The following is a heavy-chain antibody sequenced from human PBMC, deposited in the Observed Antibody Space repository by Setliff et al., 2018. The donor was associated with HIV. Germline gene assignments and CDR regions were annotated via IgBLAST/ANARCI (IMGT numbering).Heavy chain of an antibody. D-gene: IGHD3-9*01. CDR3: ATLDQDFHSSAFDSFDI. Sequence: ASVKVSCKASGYIFTDYYMHWVRQAPGQELGWMGRINPDSGDTNSAQKFQDRLTMTRDSSINTAYMKLSRLRSDDTAMYYCATLDQDFHSSAFDSFDIWGQGTLVTVSS. V-gene: IGHV1-2*06. CDR2: INPDSGDT. J-gene: IGHJ3*02. CDR1: GYIFTDYY.